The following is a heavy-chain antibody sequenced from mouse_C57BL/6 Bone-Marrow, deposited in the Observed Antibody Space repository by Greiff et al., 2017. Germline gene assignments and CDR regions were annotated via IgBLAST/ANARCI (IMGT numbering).Heavy chain of an antibody. CDR2: IYPGGGYT. CDR1: GYTFTNYW. D-gene: IGHD2-4*01. CDR3: ARYDYGGGLAY. V-gene: IGHV1-63*01. Sequence: QVQLQQSGAELVRPGTSVKMSCKASGYTFTNYWIGWVKQRPGHGLEWIGDIYPGGGYTNYNEKVKGKATLTADKSSCTAYMQFSSLTSEDSAIYYCARYDYGGGLAYWGQGTLVTVSA. J-gene: IGHJ3*01.